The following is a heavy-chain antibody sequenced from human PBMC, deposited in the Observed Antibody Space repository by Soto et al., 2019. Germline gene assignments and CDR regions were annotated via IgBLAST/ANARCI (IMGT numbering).Heavy chain of an antibody. J-gene: IGHJ4*02. CDR2: ISGTYNST. CDR3: AKEWSDYFDS. CDR1: GFTFSTYV. V-gene: IGHV3-23*01. D-gene: IGHD3-3*01. Sequence: GGSLRLSCAASGFTFSTYVMSWVRQAPGTGLEWVADISGTYNSTHYADSVKGRFTASRDNSKNTLFLQMNSLRAEDTALYYCAKEWSDYFDSWGQGTQVTVS.